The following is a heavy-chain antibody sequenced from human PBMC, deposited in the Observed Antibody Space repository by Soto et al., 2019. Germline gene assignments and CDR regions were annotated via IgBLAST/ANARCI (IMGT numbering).Heavy chain of an antibody. V-gene: IGHV4-34*01. CDR1: GGSFSGYY. Sequence: PSETLSLTCAVYGGSFSGYYWSWIRQPPGKGLEWIGEINHSGSTNYNPSLKSRVTISVDTSKNQFSLKLSSVTAADTAVYYCARAHDFWSGYYGHYYYYGMDVWGQGTTVTVS. CDR2: INHSGST. CDR3: ARAHDFWSGYYGHYYYYGMDV. J-gene: IGHJ6*02. D-gene: IGHD3-3*01.